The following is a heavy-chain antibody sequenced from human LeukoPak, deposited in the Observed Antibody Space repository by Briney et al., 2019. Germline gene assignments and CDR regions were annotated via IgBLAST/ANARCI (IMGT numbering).Heavy chain of an antibody. CDR2: IYTSGST. CDR3: ARSHAAAAWFGFDP. V-gene: IGHV4-4*07. Sequence: PSETLSLTCTVSGGSISSYYWSWIRQPAGKGLEWIGRIYTSGSTNYNPSLKSRVTMSVDTSKNQFSLKLSSVTAADTAVYYCARSHAAAAWFGFDPWGQGTLVTVSS. D-gene: IGHD6-13*01. J-gene: IGHJ5*02. CDR1: GGSISSYY.